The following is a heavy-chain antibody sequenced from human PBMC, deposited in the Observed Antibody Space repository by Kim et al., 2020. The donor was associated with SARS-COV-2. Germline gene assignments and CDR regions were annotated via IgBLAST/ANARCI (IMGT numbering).Heavy chain of an antibody. CDR2: ISYDGSNK. J-gene: IGHJ4*02. V-gene: IGHV3-30-3*01. D-gene: IGHD3-3*02. Sequence: GGSLRLSCAASGFTFSSYAMHWVRQAPGKGLEWVAVISYDGSNKYYADSVKGRFTISRDNSKNTLYLQMNSLRAEDTAVYYCARDPRISWASGGYYFDYWGQGTLVTVSS. CDR3: ARDPRISWASGGYYFDY. CDR1: GFTFSSYA.